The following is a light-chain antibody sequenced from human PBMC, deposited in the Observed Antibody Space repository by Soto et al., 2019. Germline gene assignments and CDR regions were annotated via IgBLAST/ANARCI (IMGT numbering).Light chain of an antibody. CDR1: QDVGTW. J-gene: IGKJ4*01. Sequence: IQMTQSPSSVSASVEDRVTITCRASQDVGTWLAWYQQKPGKAPKLLIYSASSLQSGVPSRFSGSGSGTDFXXTISSLQPEDFATYFCQQADRFPLT. CDR2: SAS. CDR3: QQADRFPLT. V-gene: IGKV1-12*01.